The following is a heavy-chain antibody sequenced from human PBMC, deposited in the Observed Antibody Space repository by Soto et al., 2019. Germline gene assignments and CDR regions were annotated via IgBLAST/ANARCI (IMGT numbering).Heavy chain of an antibody. CDR1: GGPFSGYY. J-gene: IGHJ4*02. Sequence: SETLSLTCAVYGGPFSGYYWSWIRQPPRKGLEWIGEINHSGSTNYNPSLKTRVTISVDTSKNQFSLKLSSVTAADTAVYYCRIELGYCSGGSCYYFDYWGQGTLVTVSS. CDR3: RIELGYCSGGSCYYFDY. CDR2: INHSGST. V-gene: IGHV4-34*03. D-gene: IGHD2-15*01.